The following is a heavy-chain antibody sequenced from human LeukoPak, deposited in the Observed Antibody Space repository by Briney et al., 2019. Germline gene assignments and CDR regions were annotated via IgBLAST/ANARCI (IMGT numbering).Heavy chain of an antibody. CDR2: ITGSGGST. Sequence: PGGSLRLSCAASGFTFSSSAMSWVRQAPGKGLEWVSSITGSGGSTYYADSVKGRFTISRDNSKNTLYLQMSSLRAEDTAVYYCAKGLGYTGYALDYWGQGTLVTVSS. J-gene: IGHJ4*02. CDR1: GFTFSSSA. D-gene: IGHD5-12*01. CDR3: AKGLGYTGYALDY. V-gene: IGHV3-23*01.